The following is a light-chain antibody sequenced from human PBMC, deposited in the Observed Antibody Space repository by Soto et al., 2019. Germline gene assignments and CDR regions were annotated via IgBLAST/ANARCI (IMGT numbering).Light chain of an antibody. J-gene: IGKJ1*01. CDR3: QQYNSWLWT. Sequence: VMTQSPATLSVPPGEGGTLPCRASQCVSSKLAWYQQKPGQAPRLLIYAASTRATGIPARFSGSGSGTEFTLIISSLQSEDSAVYYCQQYNSWLWTFGQGTKVDIK. CDR1: QCVSSK. CDR2: AAS. V-gene: IGKV3-15*01.